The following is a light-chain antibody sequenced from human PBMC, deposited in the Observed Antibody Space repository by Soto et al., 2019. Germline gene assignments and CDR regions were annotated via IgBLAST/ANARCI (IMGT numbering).Light chain of an antibody. CDR3: QQYENLTIT. CDR2: DAS. V-gene: IGKV1-33*01. CDR1: QTISSW. J-gene: IGKJ5*01. Sequence: DIQMTQSPSTLSGSVGDRVNITCRASQTISSWLAWYQQKPGKAPKLLIFDASILETGVPSKFSGSGAGTDCTCTISSLQPEDIATDYCQQYENLTITFGQGTRLEIK.